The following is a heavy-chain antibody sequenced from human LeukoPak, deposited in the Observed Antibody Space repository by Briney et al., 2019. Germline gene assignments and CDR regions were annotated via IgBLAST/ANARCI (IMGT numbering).Heavy chain of an antibody. CDR2: INPNSGGT. CDR3: ATDYSNYEAFDY. V-gene: IGHV1-2*02. CDR1: GYTFTGYY. Sequence: GASVKVSCKASGYTFTGYYMHWVRQAPGQGLEWMGWINPNSGGTNYAQKFQGRVTMTRGTSISTAYMELSRLRSDDTAVYYCATDYSNYEAFDYWGQGTLVTVSS. J-gene: IGHJ4*02. D-gene: IGHD4-11*01.